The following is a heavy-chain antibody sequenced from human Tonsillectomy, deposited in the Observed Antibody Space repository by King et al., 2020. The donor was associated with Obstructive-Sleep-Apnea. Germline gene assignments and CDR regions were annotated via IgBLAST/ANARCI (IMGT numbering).Heavy chain of an antibody. D-gene: IGHD2-15*01. CDR3: AKDVVVAASYAFDI. Sequence: VQLVESGGGLVQPGRSLRLSCAASGFTFDDYAMHWVRQAPGKGLEWVSGISLNSGSIGYADSVKGRFTISRDNAKNSLYLQMNSLRAEDTALYYCAKDVVVAASYAFDIWGQGTMVTVSS. V-gene: IGHV3-9*01. J-gene: IGHJ3*02. CDR1: GFTFDDYA. CDR2: ISLNSGSI.